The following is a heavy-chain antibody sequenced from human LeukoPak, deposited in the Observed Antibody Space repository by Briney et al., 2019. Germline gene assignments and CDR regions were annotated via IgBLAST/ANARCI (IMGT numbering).Heavy chain of an antibody. Sequence: PSETLSLTCTVSGGSITTHDNYWGWIRQPPGKGLEWIVSISHSGNTHYSPSLQSRVTMSADTSRNNFSLKLSSVTAADTAVYYRARLYFDFLSGYLDHWGQGTLVTVSS. J-gene: IGHJ5*02. CDR1: GGSITTHDNY. V-gene: IGHV4-39*02. CDR2: ISHSGNT. CDR3: ARLYFDFLSGYLDH. D-gene: IGHD3-3*01.